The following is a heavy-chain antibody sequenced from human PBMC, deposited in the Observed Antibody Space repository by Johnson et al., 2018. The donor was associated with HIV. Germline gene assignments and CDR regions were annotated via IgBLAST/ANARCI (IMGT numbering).Heavy chain of an antibody. CDR3: ARGRGDYGGDFDI. J-gene: IGHJ3*02. Sequence: MQLVESGGGVVQPGRSLRLSCAASGFTFSSYWMHWVRQGPGTGPVWVSRINSDGGSTAYGVSVRGRFTISRDNAKNTLYLQMHGLRDEDTAVYYCARGRGDYGGDFDIWGQGTMVTVSS. CDR1: GFTFSSYW. CDR2: INSDGGST. V-gene: IGHV3-74*02. D-gene: IGHD3-16*01.